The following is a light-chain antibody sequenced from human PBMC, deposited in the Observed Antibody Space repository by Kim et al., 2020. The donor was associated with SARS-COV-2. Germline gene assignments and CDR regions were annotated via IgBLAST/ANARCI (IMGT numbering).Light chain of an antibody. V-gene: IGLV2-14*01. J-gene: IGLJ3*02. CDR1: SSDVGGYNY. CDR3: SSYTSSSTFGV. Sequence: ALTQPASVSGSPGQSITISCTGTSSDVGGYNYVSWYQQHPGKAPKLMIYDVSKRPSGVSNRFSGSKSGNTASLTISGLQAEDEADYYCSSYTSSSTFGVFGGGTQLTVL. CDR2: DVS.